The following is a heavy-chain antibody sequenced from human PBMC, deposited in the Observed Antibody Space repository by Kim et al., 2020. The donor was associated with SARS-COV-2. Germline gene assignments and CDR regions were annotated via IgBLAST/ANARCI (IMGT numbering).Heavy chain of an antibody. Sequence: GGSLRLSCEASGLIFSDYAMHWVRQAPGKGLEWVAIISYDGTQKHYTDSVMGRFAISRDRSNNTLYLQMSSLRGDDTAVYYCATDGDGSGSYLKVWGQGTLVNVSS. CDR1: GLIFSDYA. CDR2: ISYDGTQK. CDR3: ATDGDGSGSYLKV. V-gene: IGHV3-30*09. D-gene: IGHD3-10*01. J-gene: IGHJ4*02.